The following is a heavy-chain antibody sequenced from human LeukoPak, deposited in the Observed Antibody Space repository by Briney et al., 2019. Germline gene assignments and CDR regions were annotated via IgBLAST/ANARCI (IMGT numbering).Heavy chain of an antibody. CDR1: GFTFSNYA. D-gene: IGHD3-22*01. J-gene: IGHJ3*02. CDR2: ISYDGSNK. Sequence: GGSLRLSCAASGFTFSNYAMHWVRQAQGKGLEWVAVISYDGSNKYYADSVKGRFTISRDNSKNTLYLQMNSLRAEDTAVYYCARDLYDSSESAFDIWGQGTMVTVSS. V-gene: IGHV3-30-3*01. CDR3: ARDLYDSSESAFDI.